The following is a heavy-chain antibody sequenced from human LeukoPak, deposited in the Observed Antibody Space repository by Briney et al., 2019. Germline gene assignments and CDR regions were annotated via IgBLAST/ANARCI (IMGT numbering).Heavy chain of an antibody. CDR2: INPNSGGT. J-gene: IGHJ3*02. V-gene: IGHV1-2*02. CDR3: ASSSPTYYYDSSGEDAFDI. CDR1: GYTFTGYY. D-gene: IGHD3-22*01. Sequence: GASVKLSCKASGYTFTGYYMHWVRQAPGQGLEWMGWINPNSGGTNYAQKFQGRVTMTRDTSISTAYMELSRLRSDDTAVYYCASSSPTYYYDSSGEDAFDIWGQGTMVTVSS.